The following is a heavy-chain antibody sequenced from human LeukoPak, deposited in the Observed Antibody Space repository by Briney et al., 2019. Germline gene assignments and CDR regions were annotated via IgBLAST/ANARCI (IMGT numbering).Heavy chain of an antibody. Sequence: PSETLSLTCDVYVGSFSGYYWSWIRQLPGKGLEWIGEINHSGSTNYNSSLKSRVTISVDTSKNQFSLKLSSVTAADTAVYYCARGYYGSGSHCCHMDVWGKGTTITVS. CDR3: ARGYYGSGSHCCHMDV. J-gene: IGHJ6*03. D-gene: IGHD3-10*01. V-gene: IGHV4-34*01. CDR2: INHSGST. CDR1: VGSFSGYY.